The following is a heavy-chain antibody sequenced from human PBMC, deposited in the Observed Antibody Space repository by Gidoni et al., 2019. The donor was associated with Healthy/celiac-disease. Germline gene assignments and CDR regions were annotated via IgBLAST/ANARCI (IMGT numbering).Heavy chain of an antibody. V-gene: IGHV4-39*01. CDR2: IYYSGST. CDR3: ARHGYGSGSPLDY. CDR1: GGSISSSSYY. Sequence: QLQLQESGPGLVKPSETLSLTCTVSGGSISSSSYYWGWIRQPPGKGLEWIGSIYYSGSTYYNPSLKSRVTISVDTSKNQFSLKLSSVTAADTAVYYCARHGYGSGSPLDYWGQGTLVTVSS. J-gene: IGHJ4*02. D-gene: IGHD3-10*01.